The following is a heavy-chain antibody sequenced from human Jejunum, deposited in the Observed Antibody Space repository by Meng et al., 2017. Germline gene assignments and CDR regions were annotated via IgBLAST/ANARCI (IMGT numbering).Heavy chain of an antibody. V-gene: IGHV3-11*01. CDR2: IAPSGSTI. CDR3: ARGCTRPDY. D-gene: IGHD2-2*01. J-gene: IGHJ4*02. CDR1: GFTFSDYQ. Sequence: QVQLVGSGGGLVKPGGSLRLSCAASGFTFSDYQMSWIRQAPGKRLEWVSCIAPSGSTIYYADSVGGRFTFSRDNAKNSLYLQMNSLRVEDTAVYYCARGCTRPDYWGQGTLVTVSS.